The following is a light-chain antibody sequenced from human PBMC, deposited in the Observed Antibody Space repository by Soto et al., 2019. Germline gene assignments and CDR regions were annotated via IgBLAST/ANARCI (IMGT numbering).Light chain of an antibody. J-gene: IGKJ5*01. CDR1: QSISNR. CDR3: QQSYSTPHT. CDR2: DAS. Sequence: DIRMTQSPSAVSGSGGDRVTSTCWASQSISNRLAWYQQKPGKAPKVPIYDASSLESGVPSRFSGSGSGTEFILTISSLQPEDFATYYCQQSYSTPHTFGQGTRLEIK. V-gene: IGKV1-5*01.